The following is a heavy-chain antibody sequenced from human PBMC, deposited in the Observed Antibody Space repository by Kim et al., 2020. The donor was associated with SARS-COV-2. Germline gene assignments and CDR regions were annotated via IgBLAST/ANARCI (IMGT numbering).Heavy chain of an antibody. CDR3: ARGSRYDYVWGSYRNLGYYYGMDV. CDR1: GGSFSGYY. Sequence: SETLSLTCAVYGGSFSGYYWSWIRQPPGKGLEWIGEINHSGSTNYNPSLKSRVTISVDTSKNQFSLKLSSVTAADTAVYYCARGSRYDYVWGSYRNLGYYYGMDVWGQGTTVTVSS. V-gene: IGHV4-34*01. J-gene: IGHJ6*02. CDR2: INHSGST. D-gene: IGHD3-16*02.